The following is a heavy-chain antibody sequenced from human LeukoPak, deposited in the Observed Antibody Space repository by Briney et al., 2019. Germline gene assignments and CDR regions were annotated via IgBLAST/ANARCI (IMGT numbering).Heavy chain of an antibody. J-gene: IGHJ3*02. V-gene: IGHV3-23*01. D-gene: IGHD3-9*01. Sequence: GGSLRLSCAASGFTFSSYARSWVRQAPGKGLEWVSVISGSGGRTYNADSVKGRFTISRDNSKNTLYLQMNSLRAEDTAVYYCAKNWLVVTDAFDIWGQGTMVTVSS. CDR1: GFTFSSYA. CDR3: AKNWLVVTDAFDI. CDR2: ISGSGGRT.